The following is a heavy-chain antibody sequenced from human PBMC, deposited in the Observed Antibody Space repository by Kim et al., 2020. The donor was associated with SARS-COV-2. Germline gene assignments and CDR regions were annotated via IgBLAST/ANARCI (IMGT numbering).Heavy chain of an antibody. D-gene: IGHD2-2*01. Sequence: DDTAPVKGRLTISRDNSKNTLDLQMNSLKTEDTAVYYCTTKLGVPAAIVYWGQGTLVTVSS. CDR3: TTKLGVPAAIVY. V-gene: IGHV3-15*01. J-gene: IGHJ4*02.